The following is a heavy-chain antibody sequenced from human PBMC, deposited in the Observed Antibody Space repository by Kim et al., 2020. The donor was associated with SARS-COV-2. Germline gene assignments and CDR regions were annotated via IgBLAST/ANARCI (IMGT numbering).Heavy chain of an antibody. D-gene: IGHD1-1*01. CDR2: INAGNGNT. J-gene: IGHJ3*02. V-gene: IGHV1-3*01. CDR3: ARVGWNDYYDAFDI. CDR1: GYTFTSYA. Sequence: ASVKVSCKASGYTFTSYAMHWVRQAPGQRLEWMGWINAGNGNTKYSQKFQGSVTITRDTSASTAYMELSSLRSEDTAVYYCARVGWNDYYDAFDIWGQGTMVTVSS.